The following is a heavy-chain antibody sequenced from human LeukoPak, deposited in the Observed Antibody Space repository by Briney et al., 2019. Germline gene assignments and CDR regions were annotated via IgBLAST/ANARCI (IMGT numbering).Heavy chain of an antibody. CDR3: ARDRTLYH. V-gene: IGHV3-48*03. CDR2: ISSSGTTI. J-gene: IGHJ4*02. Sequence: GGSLRLSCAASGFTFSSYEMNRVRQAPGKGLEWVSYISSSGTTIYYADSVKGRFTISRDNAKNSLYLQMNSLRAEDTAVYYCARDRTLYHWGQGTLVTVCS. CDR1: GFTFSSYE. D-gene: IGHD2-2*01.